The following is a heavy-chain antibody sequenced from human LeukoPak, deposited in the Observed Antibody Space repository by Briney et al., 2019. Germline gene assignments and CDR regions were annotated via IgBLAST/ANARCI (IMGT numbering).Heavy chain of an antibody. CDR1: GYSFTSSW. CDR2: IDPSDSYT. V-gene: IGHV5-10-1*01. CDR3: ARHRGGDYGLDAFDI. D-gene: IGHD4-17*01. Sequence: GASLQFSCKGFGYSFTSSWISWVRQMPGKGLEWMGRIDPSDSYTNYSPSFQGHVTISDDKSISTAYLQWSSLKASDTVMYYCARHRGGDYGLDAFDIWGQGTMVTVSS. J-gene: IGHJ3*02.